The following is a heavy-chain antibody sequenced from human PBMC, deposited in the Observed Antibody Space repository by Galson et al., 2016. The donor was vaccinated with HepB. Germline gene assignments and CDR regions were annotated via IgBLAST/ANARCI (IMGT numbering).Heavy chain of an antibody. V-gene: IGHV3-23*01. CDR2: INTRRTT. Sequence: SLRLSCAASGFVFSNFCLSWVRQAPGKGLEWVASINTRRTTYYSGSVQGRFTISRDNYNNTLYLQMNGLRAEDTAVYYCAKERMVRRIVAHWGQGTLLTVSS. D-gene: IGHD1-1*01. J-gene: IGHJ4*02. CDR3: AKERMVRRIVAH. CDR1: GFVFSNFC.